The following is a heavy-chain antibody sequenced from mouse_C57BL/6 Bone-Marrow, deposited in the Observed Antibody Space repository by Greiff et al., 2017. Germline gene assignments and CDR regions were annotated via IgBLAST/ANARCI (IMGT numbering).Heavy chain of an antibody. CDR3: ANSIDYDYAMDY. V-gene: IGHV1-26*01. J-gene: IGHJ4*01. Sequence: VQLQQPGPELVKPGASVKISCKASGYTFTDYYMNWVKQSHGKSLEWIGDITPNDGGTSYNQKFKGKATLTVDKSSSTAYMELRRLTSEASAVYYCANSIDYDYAMDYWGQGTSVTVSS. CDR1: GYTFTDYY. D-gene: IGHD2-4*01. CDR2: ITPNDGGT.